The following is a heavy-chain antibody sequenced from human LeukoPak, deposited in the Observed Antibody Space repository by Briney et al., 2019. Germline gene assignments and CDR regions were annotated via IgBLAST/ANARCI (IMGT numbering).Heavy chain of an antibody. D-gene: IGHD3-22*01. V-gene: IGHV3-30*01. CDR2: ISYDGSDT. Sequence: GGSLRLSCAASGFTFRLYAMHWVRQAPGKGLEWVAVISYDGSDTYYADSVKGRFSISRDNSMNTLHLQMNSLRPGDTAVYYCARDYHDSSGYGQHCDYWGQGTLVTVSS. J-gene: IGHJ4*02. CDR1: GFTFRLYA. CDR3: ARDYHDSSGYGQHCDY.